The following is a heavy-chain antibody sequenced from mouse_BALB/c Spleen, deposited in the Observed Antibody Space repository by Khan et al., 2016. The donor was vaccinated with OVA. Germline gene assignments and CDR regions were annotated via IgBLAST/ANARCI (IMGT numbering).Heavy chain of an antibody. V-gene: IGHV1S136*01. CDR2: ITPYNDDT. CDR1: GYTFTNYV. CDR3: ARRGRYDEGYYIDN. D-gene: IGHD2-14*01. J-gene: IGHJ2*01. Sequence: IQLVQSGPVLVKPGASVKMSCKASGYTFTNYVLHWVKQNPGQGLEWIGYITPYNDDTKYNEKFKGKAALTSDKSSSTVYMELSSLTSEESAVYYCARRGRYDEGYYIDNWGQGTTLTGSS.